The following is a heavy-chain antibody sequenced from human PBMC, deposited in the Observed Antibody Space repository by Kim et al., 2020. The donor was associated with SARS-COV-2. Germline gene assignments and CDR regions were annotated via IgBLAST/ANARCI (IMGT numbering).Heavy chain of an antibody. CDR2: IWYDGSNK. J-gene: IGHJ6*02. CDR3: ARFSRHYYYYGMDV. Sequence: GGSLRLSCAASGFTFSSYGMHWVRQAPGKGLEWVAVIWYDGSNKYYADSVKGRFTISRDNSKNTLYLQMNSLRAEDTAVYYCARFSRHYYYYGMDVWGQGTTVTVSS. V-gene: IGHV3-33*01. CDR1: GFTFSSYG.